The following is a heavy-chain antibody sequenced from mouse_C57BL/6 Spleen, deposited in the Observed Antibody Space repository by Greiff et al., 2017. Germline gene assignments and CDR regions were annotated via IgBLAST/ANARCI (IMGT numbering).Heavy chain of an antibody. V-gene: IGHV1-64*01. CDR3: ASSDGYYVGVDY. Sequence: QVQLKQPGAELVKPGASVKLSCKASGYTFTSYWMHWVKQRPGQGLEWIGMIHPNSGSTNYNEKFKSKATLTVDKSSSTAYMQLSSLTSEDSAVYYCASSDGYYVGVDYWGQGTSVTVSS. D-gene: IGHD2-3*01. CDR2: IHPNSGST. CDR1: GYTFTSYW. J-gene: IGHJ4*01.